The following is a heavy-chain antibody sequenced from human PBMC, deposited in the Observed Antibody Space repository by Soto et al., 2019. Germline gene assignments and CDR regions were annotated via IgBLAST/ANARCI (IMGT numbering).Heavy chain of an antibody. CDR1: GFTFSDYF. CDR2: IRSSDRFT. J-gene: IGHJ4*02. CDR3: ARDHRDVALFGVVIKTIDQ. D-gene: IGHD3-3*01. Sequence: QVQLVESGGAWAKPGGSLRLSCAVSGFTFSDYFMTWIRQAPGKGLEWVSYIRSSDRFTNHADSVKGRFTISRDNANNSLSLEMNDLRAEDTAVYYCARDHRDVALFGVVIKTIDQWGQGTLVTVSS. V-gene: IGHV3-11*06.